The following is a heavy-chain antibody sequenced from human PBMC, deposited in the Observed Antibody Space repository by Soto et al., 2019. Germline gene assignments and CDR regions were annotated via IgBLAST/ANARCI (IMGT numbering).Heavy chain of an antibody. CDR2: IYYSGST. V-gene: IGHV4-30-4*01. D-gene: IGHD3-9*01. CDR3: ARDENDYDILTGYLN. J-gene: IGHJ4*02. CDR1: GGSISSGDYY. Sequence: SETLSLTCTVSGGSISSGDYYWSWIRQPPGKGLEWIGYIYYSGSTYYNPSLKSRVTISVDTSKNQFSLKLSSVTAADTAVYYCARDENDYDILTGYLNWGQGTLVTVSS.